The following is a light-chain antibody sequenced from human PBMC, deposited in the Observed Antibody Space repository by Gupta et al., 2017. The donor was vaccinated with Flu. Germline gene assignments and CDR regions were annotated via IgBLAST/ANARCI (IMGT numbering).Light chain of an antibody. Sequence: EIVMTQSPATLSVSPGERATLACRASQSVSSNLAWYQQKPGQAPRLLIYGASTRATGIPARFSGSGSGTEFTLSISSLQSEDFAVYYCQQYNNWPPVTFGQGTKVEIK. J-gene: IGKJ1*01. CDR3: QQYNNWPPVT. V-gene: IGKV3-15*01. CDR2: GAS. CDR1: QSVSSN.